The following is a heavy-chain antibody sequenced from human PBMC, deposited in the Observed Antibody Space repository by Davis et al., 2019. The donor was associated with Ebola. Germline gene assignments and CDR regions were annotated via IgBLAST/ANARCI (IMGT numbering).Heavy chain of an antibody. D-gene: IGHD3-3*01. CDR3: ARGDFRYYDFWSGLLVGYYYGMDV. V-gene: IGHV3-11*01. Sequence: GGSLRLSCAASGFTFSDYYMSWIRQAPGKGLEWVSYISSSGSTIYYADSVKGRFTISRDNAKNSLYLQMNSLRAEDTAVYYCARGDFRYYDFWSGLLVGYYYGMDVWGQGTTVTVSS. J-gene: IGHJ6*02. CDR1: GFTFSDYY. CDR2: ISSSGSTI.